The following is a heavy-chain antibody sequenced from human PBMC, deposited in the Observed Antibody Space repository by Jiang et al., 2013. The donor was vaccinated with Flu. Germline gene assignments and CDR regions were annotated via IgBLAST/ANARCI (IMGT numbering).Heavy chain of an antibody. J-gene: IGHJ5*02. CDR1: GGTFSSYT. D-gene: IGHD2-21*02. CDR3: ARDLAYCGGDCYSGWFDP. CDR2: IIPILGIA. Sequence: SGAEVKKPGSSVKVSCKASGGTFSSYTISWVRQAPGQGLEWMGRIIPILGIANYAQKFQGRVTITADKSTSTAYMELSSLRSEDTAVYYCARDLAYCGGDCYSGWFDPWGQGTPGHRLL. V-gene: IGHV1-69*04.